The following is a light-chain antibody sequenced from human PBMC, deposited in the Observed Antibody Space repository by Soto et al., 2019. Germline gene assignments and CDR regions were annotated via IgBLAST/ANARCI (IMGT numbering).Light chain of an antibody. CDR3: QQCFDWPLN. Sequence: EFVLTHSPGTLSLSPVERATLSCRASQSVSNNYLAWYQQKPGQAPRLLIYGASTRATGIPARFSGGGSGTEFTLTISSLQSEDFAVYYCQQCFDWPLNCGGGTTVDIK. CDR1: QSVSNN. J-gene: IGKJ4*01. CDR2: GAS. V-gene: IGKV3-15*01.